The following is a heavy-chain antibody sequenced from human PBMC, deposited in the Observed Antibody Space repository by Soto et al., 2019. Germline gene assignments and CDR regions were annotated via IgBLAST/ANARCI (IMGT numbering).Heavy chain of an antibody. D-gene: IGHD3-22*01. CDR1: GFTFSSYA. Sequence: GGSLRLSCAASGFTFSSYAMSWVRQAPGKGLEWVSAISGSGGSTYYADSVKGRFTISRDNSKNTLYLQMNSLRAEDTAVYYCAKGSGSYDSSGYYYRFDYWGQGTLVTVSS. V-gene: IGHV3-23*01. J-gene: IGHJ4*02. CDR2: ISGSGGST. CDR3: AKGSGSYDSSGYYYRFDY.